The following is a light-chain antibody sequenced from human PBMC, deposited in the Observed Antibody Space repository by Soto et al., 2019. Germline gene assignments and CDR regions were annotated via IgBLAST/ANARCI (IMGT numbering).Light chain of an antibody. CDR1: QSVSSY. CDR2: DAS. Sequence: EIVLTQSPATLSLSPGERAKLCCRASQSVSSYLAWYQQKPGQAPRLLIYDASNRATGIPARFSGSGSGTDFTLTISSLEPQDFAVYYCQQRSNWPPITFGQGTRLEIK. V-gene: IGKV3-11*01. CDR3: QQRSNWPPIT. J-gene: IGKJ5*01.